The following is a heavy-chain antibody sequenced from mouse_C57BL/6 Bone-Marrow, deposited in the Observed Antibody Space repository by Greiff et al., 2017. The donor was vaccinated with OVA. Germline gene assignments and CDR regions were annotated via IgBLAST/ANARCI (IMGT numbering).Heavy chain of an antibody. CDR2: IYPSDSET. CDR1: GYTFTSYW. Sequence: QVQLQQPGAELVRPGSSVKLSCKASGYTFTSYWMHWVKQRPIQGLEWIGNIYPSDSETHYNQKFKDKATLTVDKSSSTAYMQLSSLTSEDSAVYYCARNYGSSYCAMDYWGQGTSVTVSS. D-gene: IGHD1-1*01. J-gene: IGHJ4*01. V-gene: IGHV1-52*01. CDR3: ARNYGSSYCAMDY.